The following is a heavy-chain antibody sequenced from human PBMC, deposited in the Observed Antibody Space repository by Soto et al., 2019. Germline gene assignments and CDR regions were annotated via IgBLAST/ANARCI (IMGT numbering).Heavy chain of an antibody. V-gene: IGHV1-69*06. J-gene: IGHJ6*02. CDR2: IIPIFGTA. CDR1: GGTFSSYA. CDR3: ARLDTAMATTVYYYYGMDV. D-gene: IGHD5-18*01. Sequence: SVKVSCKASGGTFSSYAISWVRQAPGQGLEWMGGIIPIFGTANYAQKFQGRVTITADKSTSTAYMELSSLRSEDTAVYYCARLDTAMATTVYYYYGMDVWGQGTTGTVSS.